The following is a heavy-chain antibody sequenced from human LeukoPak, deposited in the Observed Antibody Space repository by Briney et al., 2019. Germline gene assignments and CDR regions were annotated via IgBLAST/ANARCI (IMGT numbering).Heavy chain of an antibody. V-gene: IGHV1-2*02. Sequence: GASVKVSCEASGYTFTGYFMHWVRQAPGQGPEWMGWINPNSGGTNYAQKFQGRVIMTRDTSISTAYMELSRLRSDDTAVYYCARVSEYYYFDYWGQGTLVTVSS. CDR3: ARVSEYYYFDY. D-gene: IGHD2/OR15-2a*01. CDR1: GYTFTGYF. CDR2: INPNSGGT. J-gene: IGHJ4*02.